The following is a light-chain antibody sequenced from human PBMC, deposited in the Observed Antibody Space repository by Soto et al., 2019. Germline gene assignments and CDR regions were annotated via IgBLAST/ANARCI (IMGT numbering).Light chain of an antibody. CDR2: GAS. CDR1: QNISTW. J-gene: IGKJ3*01. CDR3: QQANSFPVT. V-gene: IGKV1-12*01. Sequence: DIPMTQSPSSVSASVGARVSITCRASQNISTWLAWYQQKPGKPPKLLIYGASNLESGVPSTFSGSGSGTDFTLTINRLQPEDFATYYCQQANSFPVTFGPGTKVEIK.